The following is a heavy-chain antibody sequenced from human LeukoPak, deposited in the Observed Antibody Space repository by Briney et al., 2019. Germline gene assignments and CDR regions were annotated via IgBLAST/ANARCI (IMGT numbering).Heavy chain of an antibody. CDR3: AHRPYLFYSDSSGPRFDY. CDR2: IYWNDEK. V-gene: IGHV2-5*01. D-gene: IGHD3-22*01. J-gene: IGHJ4*02. CDR1: GSSLSSRGVG. Sequence: SGPTLLNPTPTLTLTCTFSGSSLSSRGVGVGWIRQPPGKALEWLALIYWNDEKRYSPSLKSRLTITKDTSKNQVVLTMTNMDPVDTATYYCAHRPYLFYSDSSGPRFDYWGQGILVTVSS.